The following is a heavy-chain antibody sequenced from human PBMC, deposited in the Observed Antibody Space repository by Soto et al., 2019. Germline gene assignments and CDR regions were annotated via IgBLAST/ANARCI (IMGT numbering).Heavy chain of an antibody. CDR2: ISAYNGNT. CDR1: GYTFTSYG. D-gene: IGHD2-8*01. CDR3: ARVPTKDIVLMVYAHRAAGAFDY. J-gene: IGHJ4*02. Sequence: ASVKVSCKASGYTFTSYGMSWVRQAPGQGLEWMGWISAYNGNTNYAQKLQGRVTMTTDTSTSTAYMELRSLRSDDTAVYYCARVPTKDIVLMVYAHRAAGAFDYWGQGTLVTVSS. V-gene: IGHV1-18*01.